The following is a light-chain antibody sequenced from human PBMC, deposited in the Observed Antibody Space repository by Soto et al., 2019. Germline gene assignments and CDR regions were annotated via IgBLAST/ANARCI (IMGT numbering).Light chain of an antibody. CDR3: RQYGSSGT. V-gene: IGKV3-20*01. CDR2: GAS. Sequence: IVLTQSRGTLSLSRAERATLYCRASQSVSNNYLAWYQQKPGQAPRLLIYGASNRATGIPDRFSGSGSGTDLALSISRLEPEGIAVYYCRQYGSSGTFAQGTKVDIK. J-gene: IGKJ1*01. CDR1: QSVSNNY.